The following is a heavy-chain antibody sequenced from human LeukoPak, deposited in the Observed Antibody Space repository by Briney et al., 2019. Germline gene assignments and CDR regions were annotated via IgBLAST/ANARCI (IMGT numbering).Heavy chain of an antibody. CDR1: GFTVGYNY. Sequence: GGSLRLSCAASGFTVGYNYMTWVRQAPGKGLEWVAAIYNSGSTYYADSVKGRFTISRDNSKNTLYLQMNSLRAEDTAVYYCARENDSRSGEGLLSHWGQGTLVTVSS. D-gene: IGHD3-22*01. CDR2: IYNSGST. J-gene: IGHJ4*02. V-gene: IGHV3-66*03. CDR3: ARENDSRSGEGLLSH.